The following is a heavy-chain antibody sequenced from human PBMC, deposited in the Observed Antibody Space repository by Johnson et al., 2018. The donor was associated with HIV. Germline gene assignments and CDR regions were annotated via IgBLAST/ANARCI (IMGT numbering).Heavy chain of an antibody. V-gene: IGHV3-13*01. CDR1: GFTFSSYD. Sequence: VQLVESGGGLIQPGGSLRLSCAASGFTFSSYDMHWVRQATGKGLEWVSAIGTAGDTYYPGSVKGRFTISRENAKNSLYLQMNSLRAEDTAVYYCARVAVAWGHDAFDIWGQGTMVTVSS. CDR3: ARVAVAWGHDAFDI. CDR2: IGTAGDT. J-gene: IGHJ3*02. D-gene: IGHD6-19*01.